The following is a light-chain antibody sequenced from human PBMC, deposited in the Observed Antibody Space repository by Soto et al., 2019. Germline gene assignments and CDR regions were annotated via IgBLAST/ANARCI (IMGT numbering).Light chain of an antibody. CDR2: LDRSGSY. J-gene: IGLJ3*02. CDR1: SGHSTYI. Sequence: QLVLTQSSSASASLGSSVKLTCILSSGHSTYIIAWHQQQPGKAPRFLMTLDRSGSYNRGSGVPDRFSGSSSGADRFLTISNLQFEDEGDYYCETWYSNTHKVFGGGTKLTVL. CDR3: ETWYSNTHKV. V-gene: IGLV4-60*02.